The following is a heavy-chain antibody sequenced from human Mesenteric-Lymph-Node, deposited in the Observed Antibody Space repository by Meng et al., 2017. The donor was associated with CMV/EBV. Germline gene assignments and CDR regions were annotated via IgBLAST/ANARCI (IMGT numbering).Heavy chain of an antibody. Sequence: GGSLRLSCAASGFTFSSYEMNWVRQGPGKGLEWVIYISSSGTTIYYADSVRGRFTVARDNAKNSVDLQMNSLRAEDTAVYYCARGVLGVIPQDYWGQGALVTVSS. CDR2: ISSSGTTI. J-gene: IGHJ4*02. CDR1: GFTFSSYE. V-gene: IGHV3-48*03. CDR3: ARGVLGVIPQDY. D-gene: IGHD3-16*02.